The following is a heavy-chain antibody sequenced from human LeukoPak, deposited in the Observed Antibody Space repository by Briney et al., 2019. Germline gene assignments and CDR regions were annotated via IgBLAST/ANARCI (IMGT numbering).Heavy chain of an antibody. J-gene: IGHJ4*02. CDR1: GGSISSSNW. V-gene: IGHV4-4*02. CDR2: IYHSGST. Sequence: ASETLSLTCAVSGGSISSSNWWSWVRQPPGKGLAWIGEIYHSGSTNYNPSLKSRVTISVDKSKNQFSLKLSSVTAADTAVYYCARGGIAAAGTDYWGQGTLVTVSS. CDR3: ARGGIAAAGTDY. D-gene: IGHD6-13*01.